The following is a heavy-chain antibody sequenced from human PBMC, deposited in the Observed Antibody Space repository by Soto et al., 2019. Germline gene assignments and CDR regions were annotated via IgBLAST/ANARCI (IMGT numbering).Heavy chain of an antibody. CDR3: ARGVSGYSSSSHYYGMDV. D-gene: IGHD6-13*01. Sequence: ASVKVSCKASGGSFSSYTISWLRQATGQGLEWMGRIIPILGIANYAQKFQGRVTITADKSTSTAYMELSSLRSEDTAVYYCARGVSGYSSSSHYYGMDVWGQGTTVTVSS. CDR1: GGSFSSYT. V-gene: IGHV1-69*02. CDR2: IIPILGIA. J-gene: IGHJ6*02.